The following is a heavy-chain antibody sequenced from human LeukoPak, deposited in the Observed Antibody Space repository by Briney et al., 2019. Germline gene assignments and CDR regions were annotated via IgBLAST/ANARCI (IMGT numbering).Heavy chain of an antibody. Sequence: GESLKISCKGSGYSFTSYWIGWVRQMPGKGLEWMGIIYPGDSDTRYSPSFQGQVTIPADKSISTAYLQWSSLKASDTAMYYCTRREASREYQLLFHFDYWGQGTLVTVSS. J-gene: IGHJ4*02. CDR2: IYPGDSDT. CDR1: GYSFTSYW. V-gene: IGHV5-51*01. CDR3: TRREASREYQLLFHFDY. D-gene: IGHD2-2*01.